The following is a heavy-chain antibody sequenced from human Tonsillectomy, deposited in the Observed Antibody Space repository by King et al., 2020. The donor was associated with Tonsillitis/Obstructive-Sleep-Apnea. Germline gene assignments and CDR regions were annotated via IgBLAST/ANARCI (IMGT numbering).Heavy chain of an antibody. J-gene: IGHJ6*03. Sequence: QLVQSGAEVKKPGASVKVSCKASGYTFTSYGISWVRQAPGQGLEWMGWISVYNGNTNYAQKLQGRVTMTTDTSTSTAYRELRGLRSDDTAVYFCARYIVVVIGSYYYMDVWGKGTTVTVSS. CDR3: ARYIVVVIGSYYYMDV. V-gene: IGHV1-18*01. CDR1: GYTFTSYG. CDR2: ISVYNGNT. D-gene: IGHD2-21*01.